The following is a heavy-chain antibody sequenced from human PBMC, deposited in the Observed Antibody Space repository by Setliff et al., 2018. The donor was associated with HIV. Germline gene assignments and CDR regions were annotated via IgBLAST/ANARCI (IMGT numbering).Heavy chain of an antibody. CDR1: GVSINSGNYY. CDR3: ARANFWSGYYGY. V-gene: IGHV4-61*02. J-gene: IGHJ4*02. CDR2: IYTSGST. D-gene: IGHD3-3*01. Sequence: SETLSLTCTVSGVSINSGNYYWGWIRQPAGKGLEWIGRIYTSGSTNYNPSLKSRVTISVDTSKNQFSLKLSSVTAADTAVYYCARANFWSGYYGYWGQGTLVTVSS.